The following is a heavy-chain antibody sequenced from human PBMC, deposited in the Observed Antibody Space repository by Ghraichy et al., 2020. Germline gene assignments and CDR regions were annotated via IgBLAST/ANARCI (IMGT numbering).Heavy chain of an antibody. CDR1: GGSISSNNW. V-gene: IGHV4-4*02. CDR3: ASRAYSSGYLFD. J-gene: IGHJ4*02. CDR2: IYHSGST. Sequence: SETLSLTCAVSGGSISSNNWWSWVRQPPGKGLEWIGEIYHSGSTSYHPSLKSRVTISVDKSKNQFSLKLSSVTAADTAMFYCASRAYSSGYLFDWGQGTLVTVSS. D-gene: IGHD6-19*01.